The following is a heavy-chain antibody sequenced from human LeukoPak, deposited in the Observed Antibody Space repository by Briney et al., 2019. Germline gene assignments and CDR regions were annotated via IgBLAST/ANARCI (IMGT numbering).Heavy chain of an antibody. J-gene: IGHJ4*02. Sequence: SETLSLTCAVYGGSFSGYYWSWIRQPPGEGLEWIGEINHSGSTNYNPSLKSRVTISVDTSKNQFSLKLSSVTAADTAVYYCARDRGHYYGSGSYYNGYFDYWGQGTLVTVSS. D-gene: IGHD3-10*01. CDR3: ARDRGHYYGSGSYYNGYFDY. CDR2: INHSGST. V-gene: IGHV4-34*01. CDR1: GGSFSGYY.